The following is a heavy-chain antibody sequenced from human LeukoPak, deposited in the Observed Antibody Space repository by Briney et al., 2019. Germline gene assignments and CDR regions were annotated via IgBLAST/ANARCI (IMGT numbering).Heavy chain of an antibody. CDR1: GGTFSSYA. J-gene: IGHJ4*02. CDR2: IIPIFGTA. Sequence: SVKVSCKASGGTFSSYAISWVRQAPGQGLEWMGGIIPIFGTANYAQKFQGRVTITTDESTCTAYMELSSLRSEDTAVYYCARGITIFGAPDYWGQGTLVTVSS. D-gene: IGHD3-3*01. V-gene: IGHV1-69*05. CDR3: ARGITIFGAPDY.